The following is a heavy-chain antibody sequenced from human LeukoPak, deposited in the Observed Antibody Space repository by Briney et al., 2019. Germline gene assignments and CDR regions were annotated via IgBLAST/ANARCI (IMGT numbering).Heavy chain of an antibody. D-gene: IGHD4-17*01. CDR2: IYYSGST. CDR1: GGSISSGGYY. V-gene: IGHV4-31*03. Sequence: SETLSLTCTVSGGSISSGGYYWSWIRQHPGKGLEWIGYIYYSGSTYYNPSLKSRVTISVDTSKNQFSLKLSSVTAADTAVYYCARESYGEENWFDPWGQGTLVNVSS. CDR3: ARESYGEENWFDP. J-gene: IGHJ5*02.